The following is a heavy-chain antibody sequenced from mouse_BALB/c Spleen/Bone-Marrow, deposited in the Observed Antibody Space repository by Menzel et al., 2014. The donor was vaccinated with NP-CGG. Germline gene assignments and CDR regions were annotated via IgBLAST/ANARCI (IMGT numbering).Heavy chain of an antibody. V-gene: IGHV1S16*01. CDR2: INPSNGGT. J-gene: IGHJ2*01. Sequence: QVQLQQSGAELVKPGASVKLSCKASGYTLTSYWMHRVKLRPGQGFEWIGEINPSNGGTNYNEKFKRKATLTVDKSSSTAYMQLSSLTSEDSAVYYCTIGGFDYWGQGTTLTVSS. CDR3: TIGGFDY. CDR1: GYTLTSYW.